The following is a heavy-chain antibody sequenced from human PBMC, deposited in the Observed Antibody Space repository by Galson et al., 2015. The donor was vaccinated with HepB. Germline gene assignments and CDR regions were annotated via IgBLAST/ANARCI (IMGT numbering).Heavy chain of an antibody. CDR3: ATPESKWELPNYFEY. V-gene: IGHV3-30*04. Sequence: SLRLSCAASGFTFNNYAMHWVRQAPGKGLEWVAVSSYDGNTGHYADSVRGRFTVSRDNSKNMLYLQLNSLRPEDTAVYFCATPESKWELPNYFEYWGQGTLVAVSS. CDR1: GFTFNNYA. J-gene: IGHJ4*02. CDR2: SSYDGNTG. D-gene: IGHD4-23*01.